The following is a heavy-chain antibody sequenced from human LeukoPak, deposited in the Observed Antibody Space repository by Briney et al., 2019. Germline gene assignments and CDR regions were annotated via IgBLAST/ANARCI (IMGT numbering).Heavy chain of an antibody. J-gene: IGHJ4*02. CDR1: GYTFTGYY. D-gene: IGHD3-10*01. CDR3: ARIGSLRGDTFFVVDY. V-gene: IGHV1-2*02. Sequence: GASVKVSCKASGYTFTGYYMHWVRQAPGQGLEWMGWINPNSGGTNYAQKFQGRVTMTRDTSISTAYMELSSLRSDDTAAYYCARIGSLRGDTFFVVDYWGQGTLVTVSS. CDR2: INPNSGGT.